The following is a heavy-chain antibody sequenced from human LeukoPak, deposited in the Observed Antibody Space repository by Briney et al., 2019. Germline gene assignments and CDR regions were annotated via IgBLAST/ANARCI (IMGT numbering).Heavy chain of an antibody. D-gene: IGHD2-2*01. CDR3: ARKYQPYYYYMDV. CDR2: INWNGGST. Sequence: GGSLRLSCAASGFTFDDYGMSWVRQAPGKGRERVPGINWNGGSTAYEDSVKGRFTISRDNAKNSLYLQMNSLRAEDTALYYCARKYQPYYYYMDVWGKGTKVTVSS. V-gene: IGHV3-20*04. CDR1: GFTFDDYG. J-gene: IGHJ6*03.